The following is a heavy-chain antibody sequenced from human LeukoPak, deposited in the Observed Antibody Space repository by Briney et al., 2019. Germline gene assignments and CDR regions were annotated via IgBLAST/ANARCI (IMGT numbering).Heavy chain of an antibody. J-gene: IGHJ6*02. D-gene: IGHD3-22*01. CDR1: GFTFDDYA. V-gene: IGHV3-43*02. Sequence: GGSLRLSCAASGFTFDDYAMHWVRQAPGKGLEWVSLISGDGGSTYYADSVKGRFTISRDNSKNSLYLQMNSLRTEDTALYYCGKDIRGYYDSSGSGYYYYGMDVWGQGTTVTVSS. CDR3: GKDIRGYYDSSGSGYYYYGMDV. CDR2: ISGDGGST.